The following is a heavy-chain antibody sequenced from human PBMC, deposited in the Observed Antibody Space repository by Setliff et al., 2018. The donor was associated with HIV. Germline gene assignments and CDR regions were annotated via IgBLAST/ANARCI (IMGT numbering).Heavy chain of an antibody. D-gene: IGHD1-26*01. Sequence: PSETLSLTCSVSGASMSGFYWNWIRQPAGKGLEWIGYIYYSGSTYYNPSLKSRVTISVDTSKNQFSLKLSSVTAADTAVYYCARDVGSGSYYGFYYYGMDVWGQGTTVTVSS. CDR1: GASMSGFY. CDR2: IYYSGST. CDR3: ARDVGSGSYYGFYYYGMDV. J-gene: IGHJ6*02. V-gene: IGHV4-59*06.